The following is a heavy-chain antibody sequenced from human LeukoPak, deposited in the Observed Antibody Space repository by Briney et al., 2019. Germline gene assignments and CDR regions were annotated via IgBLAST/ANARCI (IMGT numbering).Heavy chain of an antibody. CDR2: ISTAGDT. Sequence: GGSLRLSCAASGFSFSSYDMHWVRQVTGKGLDWVSAISTAGDTYYPGSVKSRFTISRENAKNSLYLQMNSLRAGDTAVYYCVRGTVGVGAFDIWGQGTMVTVS. CDR3: VRGTVGVGAFDI. CDR1: GFSFSSYD. J-gene: IGHJ3*02. D-gene: IGHD1-1*01. V-gene: IGHV3-13*01.